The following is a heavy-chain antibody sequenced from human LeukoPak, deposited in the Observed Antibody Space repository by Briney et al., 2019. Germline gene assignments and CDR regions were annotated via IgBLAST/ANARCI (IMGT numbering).Heavy chain of an antibody. D-gene: IGHD3-22*01. V-gene: IGHV3-30*02. CDR1: GFSFSNYG. CDR3: AKEEGYYYDSGGYYVEYFQH. J-gene: IGHJ1*01. CDR2: MQYDGGDN. Sequence: GGSLRLSCVASGFSFSNYGTHWVRQAPGKGLEWVTFMQYDGGDNFYADSVKGRFIISRDNSKNTVFLQMNSLRAEDTAVYYCAKEEGYYYDSGGYYVEYFQHWGQGTLVTVSS.